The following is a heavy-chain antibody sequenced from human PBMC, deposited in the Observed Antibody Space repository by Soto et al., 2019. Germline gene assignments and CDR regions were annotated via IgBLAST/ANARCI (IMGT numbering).Heavy chain of an antibody. CDR1: GGSFSGYY. V-gene: IGHV4-34*01. CDR3: ARNVAGELLCFGDKGGRYF. J-gene: IGHJ6*02. CDR2: INHSGST. D-gene: IGHD3-10*01. Sequence: SETLSLTCAVYGGSFSGYYWSWIRQPPGKGLEWIGEINHSGSTNYNPSLKSRVTISVDTSKNQFSLKLSSVTAADTAVYYCARNVAGELLCFGDKGGRYFWGQGSTATVSS.